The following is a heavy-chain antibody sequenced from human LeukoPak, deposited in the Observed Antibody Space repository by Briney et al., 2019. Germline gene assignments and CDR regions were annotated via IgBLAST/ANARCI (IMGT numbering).Heavy chain of an antibody. V-gene: IGHV3-7*05. CDR2: IKQDESEK. CDR3: AKDPGNNNWSYWYFDI. CDR1: GFTFSNYW. D-gene: IGHD1-1*01. Sequence: AVGSLRLSCAASGFTFSNYWMSWVRQAPGEGLEWVANIKQDESEKYYVDSVKGRFTISRDNAKNSLYLQMNSLRAEDTAVYYCAKDPGNNNWSYWYFDIWGRGTLVSVSS. J-gene: IGHJ2*01.